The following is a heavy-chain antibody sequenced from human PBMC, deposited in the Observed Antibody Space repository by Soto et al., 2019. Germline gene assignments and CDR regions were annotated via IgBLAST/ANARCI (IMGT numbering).Heavy chain of an antibody. V-gene: IGHV1-18*01. J-gene: IGHJ6*02. CDR1: GYTFTSYG. CDR3: ARDGSSSPIFFYYYYGMDV. D-gene: IGHD6-6*01. Sequence: ASVKVSCKASGYTFTSYGISWVRQAPGQGLEWMGWISAYNGNTNYAQKLQGRVTMTTDTSTSTAYMELRSLRSDDTAVYYCARDGSSSPIFFYYYYGMDVWGQGTTVNVSS. CDR2: ISAYNGNT.